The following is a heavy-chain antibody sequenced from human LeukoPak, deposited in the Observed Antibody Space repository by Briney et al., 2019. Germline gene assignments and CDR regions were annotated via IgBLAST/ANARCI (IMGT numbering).Heavy chain of an antibody. CDR2: MNPNSGNT. Sequence: EASVKVSCKASGYTFTSYDINWVRQATGQGLEWMGWMNPNSGNTGYAQKFQGRVTITRNTSISTAYMELSSLRSEDAAVYYCARVRTRVVPAAMDAFDIWGQGTMVTVSS. CDR1: GYTFTSYD. J-gene: IGHJ3*02. CDR3: ARVRTRVVPAAMDAFDI. D-gene: IGHD2-2*01. V-gene: IGHV1-8*03.